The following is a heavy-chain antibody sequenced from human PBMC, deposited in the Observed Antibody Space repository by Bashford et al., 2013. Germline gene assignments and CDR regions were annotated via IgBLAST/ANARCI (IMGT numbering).Heavy chain of an antibody. V-gene: IGHV1-69*10. CDR1: GGTFSSYA. J-gene: IGHJ5*02. CDR2: IIPILGIA. D-gene: IGHD3-10*01. CDR3: ARAPYYGSGSDPLGWFDP. Sequence: VASVKVSCKASGGTFSSYAISWVRQAPGQGLEWMGGIIPILGIANYAQKFQGRVTITADKSTSTAYMELSSLRSEDTAVYYCARAPYYGSGSDPLGWFDPWGQGTLVTVSS.